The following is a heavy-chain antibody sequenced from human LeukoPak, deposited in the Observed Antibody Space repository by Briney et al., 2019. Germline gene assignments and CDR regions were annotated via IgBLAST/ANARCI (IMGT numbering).Heavy chain of an antibody. Sequence: GGSLRLSCAPSELTFSTLWMSWVRHPPGEGFEWVANIKADGRVKHYVDSVEGRFSISRDNARSSLYLQMNSLRDEDTAVYYCVRDSDYQRNSGGLYAHYDALDIWGHGTMVTVSS. V-gene: IGHV3-7*01. D-gene: IGHD2-21*01. CDR3: VRDSDYQRNSGGLYAHYDALDI. CDR1: ELTFSTLW. CDR2: IKADGRVK. J-gene: IGHJ3*02.